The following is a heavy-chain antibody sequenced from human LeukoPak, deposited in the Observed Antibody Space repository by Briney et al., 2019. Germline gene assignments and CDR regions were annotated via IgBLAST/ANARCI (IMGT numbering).Heavy chain of an antibody. V-gene: IGHV1-69*04. CDR2: IIPILGIA. CDR3: ARYPRPGIAAADYFDY. J-gene: IGHJ4*02. CDR1: GGTFSSYA. D-gene: IGHD6-13*01. Sequence: ASVKVSSKASGGTFSSYAISWVRQAPGQGLEWMGRIIPILGIANYAQKFQGRVTITADKSTSTAYMELSSLRSEDTAVYYCARYPRPGIAAADYFDYWGQGTLVTVSS.